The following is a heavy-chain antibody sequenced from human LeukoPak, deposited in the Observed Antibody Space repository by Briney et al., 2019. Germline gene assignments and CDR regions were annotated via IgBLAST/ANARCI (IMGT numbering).Heavy chain of an antibody. CDR3: ARHDPIISMIVGERAFDI. CDR2: IYNTVGT. J-gene: IGHJ3*02. CDR1: GGSITNYY. Sequence: SETLSLTCSVSGGSITNYYCSWIRQSPGKGLGWIGFIYNTVGTNYNRSLQSRVTMSIDTSTNQFSLKLSSLTAADTAVYHRARHDPIISMIVGERAFDIWGQGPMVTVSS. V-gene: IGHV4-59*08. D-gene: IGHD3-22*01.